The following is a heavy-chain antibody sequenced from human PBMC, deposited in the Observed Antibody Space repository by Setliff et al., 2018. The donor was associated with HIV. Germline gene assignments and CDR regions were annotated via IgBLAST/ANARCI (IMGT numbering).Heavy chain of an antibody. CDR1: GGSFSGYY. D-gene: IGHD5-12*01. Sequence: SETLSLTCAVYGGSFSGYYWSWIRQPPGKGLEWIGEINHGGSTNHNPSLKSRVTISVEKPKNQFSLKLSSVTAADTAVYYCARGRGDNGYKRYDYWGQGTLVTVSS. CDR2: INHGGST. CDR3: ARGRGDNGYKRYDY. J-gene: IGHJ4*02. V-gene: IGHV4-34*01.